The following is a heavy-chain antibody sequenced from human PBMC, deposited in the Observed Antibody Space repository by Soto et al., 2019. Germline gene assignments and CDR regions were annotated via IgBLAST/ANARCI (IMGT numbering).Heavy chain of an antibody. CDR1: GFTFSSYG. D-gene: IGHD5-18*01. J-gene: IGHJ6*02. Sequence: GGSLRLSSAASGFTFSSYGMHWVRQAPGKGLEWVAVIWYDGSNKYYADSVKGRFTISRDNSKNTLYLQMNSLRAEDTAVYYCAREGDTAMSLDVWGQGTTVTVSS. CDR3: AREGDTAMSLDV. CDR2: IWYDGSNK. V-gene: IGHV3-33*01.